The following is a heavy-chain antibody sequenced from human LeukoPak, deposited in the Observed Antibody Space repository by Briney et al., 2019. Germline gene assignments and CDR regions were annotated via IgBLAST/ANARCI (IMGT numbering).Heavy chain of an antibody. J-gene: IGHJ3*02. D-gene: IGHD3-22*01. V-gene: IGHV2-26*01. CDR3: ARMTYYYDSSGYYPDAFDI. CDR2: IFSHDEK. CDR1: GFSLSNARMG. Sequence: SGPVLVKPTETLTLTCTVSGFSLSNARMGVSWIRQPPGKALEWLAHIFSHDEKSYSTSLKSRLTISKDTSKSQVVLTMTNMDPVDTATYYCARMTYYYDSSGYYPDAFDIWGQGTMVTVSS.